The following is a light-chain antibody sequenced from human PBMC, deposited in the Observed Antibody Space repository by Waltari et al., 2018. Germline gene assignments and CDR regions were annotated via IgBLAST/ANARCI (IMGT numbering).Light chain of an antibody. CDR1: SGSLSTTSY. V-gene: IGLV8-61*01. Sequence: QTVVTQEPSLSVSPGGTVTLTCALSSGSLSTTSYATWYQQTPGQAPRPLVYKANARSSGVPDRFSGSILGNTASLTITGAQADDESDDYCALYMGSGIWVFGGGTRLTVL. J-gene: IGLJ3*02. CDR2: KAN. CDR3: ALYMGSGIWV.